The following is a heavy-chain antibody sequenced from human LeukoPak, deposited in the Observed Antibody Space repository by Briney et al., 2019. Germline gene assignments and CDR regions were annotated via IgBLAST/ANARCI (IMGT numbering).Heavy chain of an antibody. J-gene: IGHJ4*02. V-gene: IGHV1-69*13. CDR1: GGTFSSYA. CDR2: IIPIFGTA. CDR3: ARCERSPGGEKHVDY. D-gene: IGHD3-16*01. Sequence: GASVTVSCTASGGTFSSYAISWVRQAPGQGLEWMGGIIPIFGTANYAQKFQGRVTITADESTSTAYMELSSLRSEDTAVYYCARCERSPGGEKHVDYWGQGTLVTVSS.